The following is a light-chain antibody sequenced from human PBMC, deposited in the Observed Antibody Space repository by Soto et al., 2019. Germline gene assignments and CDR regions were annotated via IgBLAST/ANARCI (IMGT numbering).Light chain of an antibody. CDR1: QTISTL. V-gene: IGKV1-39*01. CDR2: STS. Sequence: DLQLTQIPSSLSANIGDRINITCRAGQTISTLLNWYQQKPGRAPSLLISSTSTLQPGVPSRFSGIGSATDFTLSITTLQREDIATYYCQQSYIVPPTFGQGTRV. J-gene: IGKJ1*01. CDR3: QQSYIVPPT.